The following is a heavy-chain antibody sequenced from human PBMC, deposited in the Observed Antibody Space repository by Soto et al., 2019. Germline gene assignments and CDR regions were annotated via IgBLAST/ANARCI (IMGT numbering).Heavy chain of an antibody. CDR1: GDSVSSNSAA. CDR2: TYYRSKWYN. J-gene: IGHJ5*02. V-gene: IGHV6-1*01. D-gene: IGHD6-13*01. Sequence: SQTLSLTCAISGDSVSSNSAAWNWIRQSPSRGLEWLGRTYYRSKWYNDYAVSVKSRITINPDTSKNQFYLQLNSVTPEDTAVYYCAREGELTSSSWYNWFDPWGQGTLVTVSS. CDR3: AREGELTSSSWYNWFDP.